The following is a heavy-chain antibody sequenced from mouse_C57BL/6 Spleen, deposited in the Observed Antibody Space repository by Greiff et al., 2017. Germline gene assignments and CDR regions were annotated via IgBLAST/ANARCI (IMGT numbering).Heavy chain of an antibody. CDR3: TSGTYESFAY. V-gene: IGHV1-15*01. CDR2: IDPETGGT. J-gene: IGHJ3*01. D-gene: IGHD2-3*01. Sequence: QVQLQQSGAELVRPGASVTLSCKASGYTFTDYEMHWVKQTPVHGLEWIGAIDPETGGTAYNQKFKGKAILTADKSSSTAYMELRSLTSEDSAVYYCTSGTYESFAYWGQGTLVTVSA. CDR1: GYTFTDYE.